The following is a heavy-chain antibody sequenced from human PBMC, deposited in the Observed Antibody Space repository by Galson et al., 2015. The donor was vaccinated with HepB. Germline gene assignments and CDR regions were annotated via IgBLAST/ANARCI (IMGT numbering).Heavy chain of an antibody. V-gene: IGHV3-48*01. Sequence: SLRLSCAASGFIFSSYGMNWVRQAPGKGLEWVSYISSGGSDIFYGDSVKGRFTISRDNAKNSLYLQMHSLRADDTAVYYCAAGYYYGDLGRDWGQGTLVIVSS. J-gene: IGHJ4*02. D-gene: IGHD3-22*01. CDR1: GFIFSSYG. CDR2: ISSGGSDI. CDR3: AAGYYYGDLGRD.